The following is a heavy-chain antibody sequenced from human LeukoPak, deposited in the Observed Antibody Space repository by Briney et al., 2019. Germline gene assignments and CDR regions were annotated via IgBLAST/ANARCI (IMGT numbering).Heavy chain of an antibody. J-gene: IGHJ4*02. CDR3: ARVVYGGLGDYDYFDY. V-gene: IGHV1-18*01. D-gene: IGHD4-17*01. CDR2: ISAYNGNT. CDR1: GYTFTSYG. Sequence: RASVKVSCKASGYTFTSYGISWVRQAPGRGLEWMGWISAYNGNTNYAQKLQGRVTMTTDTSTSTAYMELRSLRSDDTAVYYCARVVYGGLGDYDYFDYWGQGTLVTVSS.